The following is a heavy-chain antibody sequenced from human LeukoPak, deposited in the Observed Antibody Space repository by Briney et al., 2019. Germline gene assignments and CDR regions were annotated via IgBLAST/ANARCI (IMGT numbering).Heavy chain of an antibody. V-gene: IGHV1-18*01. CDR2: VSAYNGNI. CDR3: ARVGRNLGLIDY. D-gene: IGHD3/OR15-3a*01. Sequence: SGTLSCTASGSTFIRWVRQAPGQGFEWMGWVSAYNGNINYAQKLQGRDTMTTDTSTSTAYMELRSLRSDDTAVYYCARVGRNLGLIDYWGQGTLVTVSS. CDR1: GSTF. J-gene: IGHJ4*02.